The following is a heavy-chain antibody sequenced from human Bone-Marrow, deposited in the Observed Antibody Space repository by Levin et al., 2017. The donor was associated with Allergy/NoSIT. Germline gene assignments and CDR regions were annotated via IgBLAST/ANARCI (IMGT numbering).Heavy chain of an antibody. CDR1: GFTFSNAW. Sequence: GESLKISCAASGFTFSNAWMSWVRQAPGKGLEWVGRIKSKTDGGTTDYAAPVKGRFTISRDDSKNTLYLQMNSLKTEDTAVYYCTTDPVVGMRENPPGKVVVPAIVDYWGQGTLVTVSS. J-gene: IGHJ4*02. D-gene: IGHD2-2*01. CDR2: IKSKTDGGTT. V-gene: IGHV3-15*01. CDR3: TTDPVVGMRENPPGKVVVPAIVDY.